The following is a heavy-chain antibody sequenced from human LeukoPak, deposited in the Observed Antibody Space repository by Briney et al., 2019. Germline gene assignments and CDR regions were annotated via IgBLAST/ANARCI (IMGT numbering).Heavy chain of an antibody. V-gene: IGHV3-48*01. Sequence: GGSLRLSCAASGFTFSGYGMNWVRQAPGKGLEWVSYISRGSDDIRYADSVRGRFTISRDNAKNSLYLQMNSLRAEDTALYYCAKDISDGRSSSSDWGQGTLVTVSS. CDR2: ISRGSDDI. D-gene: IGHD6-6*01. CDR1: GFTFSGYG. CDR3: AKDISDGRSSSSD. J-gene: IGHJ4*02.